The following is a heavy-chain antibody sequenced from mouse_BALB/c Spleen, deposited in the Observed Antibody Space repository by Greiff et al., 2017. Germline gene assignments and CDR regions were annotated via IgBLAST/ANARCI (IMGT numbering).Heavy chain of an antibody. V-gene: IGHV2-9*02. D-gene: IGHD2-4*01. CDR3: ASSTYYDYDSGFAY. CDR2: IWAGGST. CDR1: GFSLTSYG. Sequence: QVQLKESGPGLVAPSQSLSITCTVSGFSLTSYGVHWVRQPPGKGLEWLGVIWAGGSTNYNSALMSRLSISKDNSKSQVFLKMNSLQTDDTAMYYCASSTYYDYDSGFAYWGQGTLVTVSA. J-gene: IGHJ3*01.